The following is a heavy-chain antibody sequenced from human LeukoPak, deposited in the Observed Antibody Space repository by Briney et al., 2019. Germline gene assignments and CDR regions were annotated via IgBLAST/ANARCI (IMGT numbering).Heavy chain of an antibody. J-gene: IGHJ4*02. D-gene: IGHD5/OR15-5a*01. CDR1: GYTLTELS. CDR2: FDPEDGET. Sequence: ASVTVSCKVSGYTLTELSMHWVRQAPGKGLEWMGGFDPEDGETIYAQKFQGRVTMTEGTSTDTAYMELSSLRSEDTAVYYCATTKLPFYAYDYWSQGTLVTVSS. CDR3: ATTKLPFYAYDY. V-gene: IGHV1-24*01.